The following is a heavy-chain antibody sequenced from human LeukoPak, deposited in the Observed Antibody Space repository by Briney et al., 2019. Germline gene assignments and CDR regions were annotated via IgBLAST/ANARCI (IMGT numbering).Heavy chain of an antibody. D-gene: IGHD5-18*01. Sequence: ASVKVSCKASGYTFTSYDINWVRQATGQGLEWMGWMNPNSGNTGYAQKFQGRVTMTRNTSISTAYMELSSLRSEDTAVYYCARVAQLWFEVSYNWFDPWGQGTLVTVSS. J-gene: IGHJ5*02. V-gene: IGHV1-8*01. CDR1: GYTFTSYD. CDR3: ARVAQLWFEVSYNWFDP. CDR2: MNPNSGNT.